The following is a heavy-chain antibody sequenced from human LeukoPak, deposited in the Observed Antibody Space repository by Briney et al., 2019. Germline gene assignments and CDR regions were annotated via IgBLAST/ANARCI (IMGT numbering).Heavy chain of an antibody. CDR1: GYTFTGYY. J-gene: IGHJ6*02. Sequence: ASVKVSCKASGYTFTGYYMHWVRQAPGQGLEWMGWINPNSGGTNYAQKFQGWVTITRDTSISTAYMELSRLRSDDTAVYYCARYCSSTSCYLYGMDVWGQGTTVTVSS. CDR2: INPNSGGT. V-gene: IGHV1-2*04. D-gene: IGHD2-2*01. CDR3: ARYCSSTSCYLYGMDV.